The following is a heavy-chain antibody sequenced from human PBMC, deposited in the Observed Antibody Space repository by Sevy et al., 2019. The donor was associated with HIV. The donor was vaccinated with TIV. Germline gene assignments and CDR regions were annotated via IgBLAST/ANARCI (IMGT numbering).Heavy chain of an antibody. D-gene: IGHD3-9*01. Sequence: SETLSLTCAVYGGSFSGYYWSWIRQPPGKGLEWIGEINHSGSTNYNPSLKSRVTISVDTSKNQFSLKLSSVTAADTAVYYCASLNGPWPPSLDYWGQGTLVTVSS. CDR2: INHSGST. CDR3: ASLNGPWPPSLDY. V-gene: IGHV4-34*01. CDR1: GGSFSGYY. J-gene: IGHJ4*02.